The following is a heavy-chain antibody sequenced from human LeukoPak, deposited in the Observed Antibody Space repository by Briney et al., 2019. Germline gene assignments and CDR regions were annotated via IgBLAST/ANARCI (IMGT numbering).Heavy chain of an antibody. CDR3: ARGEWELPEGFDY. J-gene: IGHJ4*02. Sequence: SETLSLTCTVSGGSISSHYWSWIQQPPGKGLEWIGYIYYSGSTNYNPSLKSRVTISVDTSKNQFSLKLSSVTAADTAVYYCARGEWELPEGFDYWGQGTLVTVSS. V-gene: IGHV4-59*11. CDR2: IYYSGST. D-gene: IGHD1-26*01. CDR1: GGSISSHY.